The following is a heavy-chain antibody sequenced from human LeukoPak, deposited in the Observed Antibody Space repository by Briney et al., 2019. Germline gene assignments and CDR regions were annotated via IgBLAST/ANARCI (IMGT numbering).Heavy chain of an antibody. Sequence: GGSLRLSCAASGFTFSSYAMHWVRQAPGKGLEWVAVISYDGNNKYYADSVKGRFTISRDNSKNTLYLQMNSLRAEDTAGYYCARAPYYDSSGYYDDWGQGTLVSVSS. CDR3: ARAPYYDSSGYYDD. CDR1: GFTFSSYA. D-gene: IGHD3-22*01. CDR2: ISYDGNNK. V-gene: IGHV3-30*01. J-gene: IGHJ4*02.